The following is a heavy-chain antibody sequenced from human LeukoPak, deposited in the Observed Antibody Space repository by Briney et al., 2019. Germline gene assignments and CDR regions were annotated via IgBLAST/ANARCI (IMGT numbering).Heavy chain of an antibody. CDR1: GFTFSSYW. V-gene: IGHV3-74*01. J-gene: IGHJ6*02. CDR3: AKEYCTNGVCYYYYYGMDV. CDR2: INSDGGST. D-gene: IGHD2-8*01. Sequence: GGSLRLSCAASGFTFSSYWMHWVRQAPGKGLVWVSRINSDGGSTSYADSVKGRFTISRDNSKNTLYLQMNSLRAEDTAVYYCAKEYCTNGVCYYYYYGMDVWGQGTTVTVSS.